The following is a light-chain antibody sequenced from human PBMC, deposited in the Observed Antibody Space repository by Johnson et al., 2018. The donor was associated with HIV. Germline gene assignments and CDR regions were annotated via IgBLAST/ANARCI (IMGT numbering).Light chain of an antibody. J-gene: IGLJ1*01. V-gene: IGLV1-51*01. Sequence: QAVLTQPPSVSAAPGQKVTISCSGSSSNIGNNYVSWYQQLPGTAPKLLIYDNNKRPTGIPDRFSGSKSGTSATLGITGLRTGDEADYYCGTWDSNLSAYVFETGTKVTVL. CDR1: SSNIGNNY. CDR2: DNN. CDR3: GTWDSNLSAYV.